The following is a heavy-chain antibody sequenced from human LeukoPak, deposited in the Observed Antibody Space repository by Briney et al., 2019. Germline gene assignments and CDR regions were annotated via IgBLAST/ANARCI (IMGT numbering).Heavy chain of an antibody. CDR3: ARVLIDRLTGYYMGAFDI. V-gene: IGHV1-2*02. CDR1: GYTFTGYY. CDR2: INPNSGGT. J-gene: IGHJ3*02. Sequence: ASVKVSCKASGYTFTGYYMHWVRQAPGQGLGWMGWINPNSGGTNYAQKFQGRVTMTRDTSISTAYMELSRLRSDDTAVYYCARVLIDRLTGYYMGAFDIWGQGTMVTVSS. D-gene: IGHD3-9*01.